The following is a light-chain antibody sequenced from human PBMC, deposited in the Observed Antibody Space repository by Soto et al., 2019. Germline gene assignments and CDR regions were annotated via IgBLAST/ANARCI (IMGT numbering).Light chain of an antibody. Sequence: SPGALSLSPGGRATLSWRASQSVSSSYLAWYQQKPGQAPRLLIYGASTRATGFPARFSGSGSGTEFTLTISSLQSEDFAVYYCKQYNNWPLTFGGGTKVDIK. J-gene: IGKJ4*01. CDR3: KQYNNWPLT. CDR2: GAS. V-gene: IGKV3-15*01. CDR1: QSVSSSY.